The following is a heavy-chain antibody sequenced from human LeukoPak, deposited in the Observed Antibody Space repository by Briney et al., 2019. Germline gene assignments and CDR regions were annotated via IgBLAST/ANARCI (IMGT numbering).Heavy chain of an antibody. CDR3: AKDLGYNWNLDALDI. J-gene: IGHJ3*02. D-gene: IGHD1-1*01. V-gene: IGHV3-30*02. CDR1: GFRFSDYG. Sequence: GGSLRLSCAASGFRFSDYGMHCVRQAPGKGLEWVTFIWYDGSNKHSAHSRKGRFTSPRDNSRTTLYLQMNSMSPADTAVYYCAKDLGYNWNLDALDIWGQGTMVTVSS. CDR2: IWYDGSNK.